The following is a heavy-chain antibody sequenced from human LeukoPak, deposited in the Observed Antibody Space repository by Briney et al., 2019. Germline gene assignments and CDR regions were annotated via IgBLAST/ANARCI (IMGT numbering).Heavy chain of an antibody. J-gene: IGHJ3*02. Sequence: TGGSPRLSCAASGFTFSSYAMHWVRQAPGKGLEWVAVISYDGSNKYYADSVKGRFTISRDNSKNTLYLQMNSLRAEDTAVYYCASFRFLEWLLSPPNAFDIWGQGTMVTVSS. CDR2: ISYDGSNK. D-gene: IGHD3-3*01. CDR1: GFTFSSYA. CDR3: ASFRFLEWLLSPPNAFDI. V-gene: IGHV3-30-3*01.